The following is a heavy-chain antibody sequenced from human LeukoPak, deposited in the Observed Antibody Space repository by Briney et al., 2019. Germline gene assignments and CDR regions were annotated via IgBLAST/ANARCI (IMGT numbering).Heavy chain of an antibody. D-gene: IGHD3-10*01. J-gene: IGHJ5*02. V-gene: IGHV4-30-4*01. CDR1: GGSISSGEYY. CDR2: IYKSGST. CDR3: ARGLYSYDSGSYVWFDP. Sequence: SETLSLTCTATGGSISSGEYYWSWIRQPPGKGLEWIGYIYKSGSTSFNPSLKSRLTISVDTSKNQFSLKLSSVTAADTALYYCARGLYSYDSGSYVWFDPWGQGTLVTVSS.